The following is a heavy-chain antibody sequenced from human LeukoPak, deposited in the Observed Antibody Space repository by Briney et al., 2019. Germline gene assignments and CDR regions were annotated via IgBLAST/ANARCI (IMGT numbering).Heavy chain of an antibody. Sequence: GGSLRLSCAASGFTFPNAWMIWVRQAPGKGLQWVGRIKTNSYGGATDYAAPVKGRFTISRDDSQYTLYLQMNSLTTDDTALYYCTTDRPYTAGALEYWGQGALVTVSS. CDR1: GFTFPNAW. J-gene: IGHJ4*02. D-gene: IGHD2-8*02. CDR3: TTDRPYTAGALEY. V-gene: IGHV3-15*01. CDR2: IKTNSYGGAT.